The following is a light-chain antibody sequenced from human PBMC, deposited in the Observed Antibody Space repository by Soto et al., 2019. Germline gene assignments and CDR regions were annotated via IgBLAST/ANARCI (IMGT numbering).Light chain of an antibody. Sequence: QSVLTQPASVSGSPGQSITISCTGTSSDVGSYNLVSWYQQHPGKAPKLMIYEGSKRPSGVSNRFSGSKSGNTASLTISGLQAEDEADYYCCSYAGSNTSRVFGGGTKLTVL. CDR3: CSYAGSNTSRV. J-gene: IGLJ2*01. V-gene: IGLV2-23*01. CDR2: EGS. CDR1: SSDVGSYNL.